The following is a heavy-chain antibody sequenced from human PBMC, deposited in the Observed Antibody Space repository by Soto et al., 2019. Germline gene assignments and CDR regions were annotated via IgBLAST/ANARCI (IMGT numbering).Heavy chain of an antibody. Sequence: EAHLVESGGGLVKAGGSLRLSCAASGIILSDTWMNWVRQAPGKGLEWVGRLESTESGGATDFASTVKGRFTVSRDDSKSTLSLHMTTLQPEDPALYYCVAASHVTPYDFENWGQGALVTVSS. CDR3: VAASHVTPYDFEN. V-gene: IGHV3-15*04. CDR1: GIILSDTW. J-gene: IGHJ4*02. D-gene: IGHD5-12*01. CDR2: LESTESGGAT.